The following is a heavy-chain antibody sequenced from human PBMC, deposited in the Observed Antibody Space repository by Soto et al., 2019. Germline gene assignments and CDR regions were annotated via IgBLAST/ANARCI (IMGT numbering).Heavy chain of an antibody. Sequence: ETLSLTCPVSAGSMSSHYRSWIRPPPGKGLEWIGDIYYSGSTNYNPSLKSRVTISVDTSKNQFSLKLSSVTAADTAVYYCARSPPPANWFDPWGQGTLVTVSS. CDR1: AGSMSSHY. CDR2: IYYSGST. CDR3: ARSPPPANWFDP. V-gene: IGHV4-59*11. J-gene: IGHJ5*02.